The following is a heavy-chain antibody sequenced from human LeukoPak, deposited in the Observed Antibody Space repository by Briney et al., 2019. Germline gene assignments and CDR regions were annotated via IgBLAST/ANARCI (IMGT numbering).Heavy chain of an antibody. D-gene: IGHD1-26*01. V-gene: IGHV3-23*01. CDR3: AKDLFPFSGSYQGGFDY. CDR2: ISGSGGST. Sequence: PGGSLRLSRAASGFSFSSYGMSWVRQAPGKGLEGVSLISGSGGSTWYADSEKGRFTISRDNSKNMLYLQMNSLRAEDTAVYYCAKDLFPFSGSYQGGFDYWGQGTMVTVSS. CDR1: GFSFSSYG. J-gene: IGHJ4*02.